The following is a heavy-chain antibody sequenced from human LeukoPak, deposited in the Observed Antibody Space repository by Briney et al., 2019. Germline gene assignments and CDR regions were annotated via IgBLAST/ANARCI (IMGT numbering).Heavy chain of an antibody. V-gene: IGHV4-31*03. CDR2: IYYSGST. D-gene: IGHD3-22*01. Sequence: PSETLSLTCTVSGGSISSGGYYWSWIRQHPGKGLERIGYIYYSGSTYYNPSLKSRVTISVDTSKNQFSLKLSSVTAADTAVYYCARDPTYYYDSSGYSNWGQGTLVTVSS. J-gene: IGHJ4*02. CDR3: ARDPTYYYDSSGYSN. CDR1: GGSISSGGYY.